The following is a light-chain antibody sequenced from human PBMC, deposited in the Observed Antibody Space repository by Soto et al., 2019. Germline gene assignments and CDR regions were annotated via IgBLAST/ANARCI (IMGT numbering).Light chain of an antibody. CDR1: QSVGSS. CDR3: LQRSNWPLT. J-gene: IGKJ4*01. V-gene: IGKV3-11*01. Sequence: EIVLTQSPATLSLSPGERATLSCRASQSVGSSLGWYQQKPGQAPRLLIYDASNRATGIPARFSGSGSGTDFTPTISSLEPEDFAVYYCLQRSNWPLTFGGGTKVEI. CDR2: DAS.